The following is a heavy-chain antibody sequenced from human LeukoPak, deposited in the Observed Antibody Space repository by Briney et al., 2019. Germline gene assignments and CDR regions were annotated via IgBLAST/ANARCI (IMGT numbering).Heavy chain of an antibody. CDR3: ARVNPDNYYGMDV. V-gene: IGHV4-59*01. CDR1: GGSISSYY. J-gene: IGHJ6*02. Sequence: PSETLSLTCTVSGGSISSYYWSWIRQPPGKGLEWIGYIYYSGSTNYNPSLKSRVTISVDTSKNQFSLKLSSVTAADTAVYYCARVNPDNYYGMDVWGQGTTVTVSS. CDR2: IYYSGST.